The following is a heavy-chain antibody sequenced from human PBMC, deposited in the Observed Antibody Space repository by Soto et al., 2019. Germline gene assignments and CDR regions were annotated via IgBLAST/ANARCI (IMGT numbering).Heavy chain of an antibody. CDR1: GGSMTGYY. CDR2: IYYTGST. Sequence: PSETLSLTCTVSGGSMTGYYWSWIRQPPGKGLEWIGYIYYTGSTNYNPSLKSRVSISVDTSKNQFSLKLSSVTAADTAVYYCARAFTYDFWSGSLEGLDVWGLGTTVTVSS. CDR3: ARAFTYDFWSGSLEGLDV. J-gene: IGHJ6*02. V-gene: IGHV4-59*01. D-gene: IGHD3-3*01.